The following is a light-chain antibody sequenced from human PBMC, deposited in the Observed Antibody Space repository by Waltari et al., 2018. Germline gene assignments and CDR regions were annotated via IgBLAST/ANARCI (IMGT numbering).Light chain of an antibody. Sequence: QSVLTQPPSLSGTPVQRVTISCSAITSNIGSNTADWYQVLPGTAPKLLIHGNDQRPSGVQYRCSGSKFGASAYMAISGLQPEDEAEYYCAACDESLKGWVFGGGTRLTV. CDR2: GND. CDR1: TSNIGSNT. J-gene: IGLJ3*02. V-gene: IGLV1-44*01. CDR3: AACDESLKGWV.